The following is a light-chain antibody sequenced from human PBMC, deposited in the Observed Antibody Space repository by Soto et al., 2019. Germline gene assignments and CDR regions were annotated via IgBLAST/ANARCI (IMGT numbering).Light chain of an antibody. CDR1: QGISSY. CDR3: QQYYSYPRT. J-gene: IGKJ1*01. V-gene: IGKV1-8*01. CDR2: AAS. Sequence: VRMTQSPSSLSASTGDRVTITCRASQGISSYLAWYQQKPGKAPKLLIYAASTLQSGVPSRFSGSGSGTDFTLTISCLQSEDFATYYCQQYYSYPRTFGQGTKVDIK.